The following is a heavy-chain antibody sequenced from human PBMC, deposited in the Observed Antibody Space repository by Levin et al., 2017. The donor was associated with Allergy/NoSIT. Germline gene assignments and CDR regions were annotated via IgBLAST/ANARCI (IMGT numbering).Heavy chain of an antibody. CDR3: ARGLSLGELSFDY. J-gene: IGHJ4*02. D-gene: IGHD3-16*02. V-gene: IGHV3-30-3*01. Sequence: GGSLRLSCAASGFTFSSYAMHWVRQAPGKGLEWVAVISYDGSNKYYADSVKGRFTISRDNSKNTLYLQMNSLRAEDTAVYYCARGLSLGELSFDYWGQGTLVTVSS. CDR1: GFTFSSYA. CDR2: ISYDGSNK.